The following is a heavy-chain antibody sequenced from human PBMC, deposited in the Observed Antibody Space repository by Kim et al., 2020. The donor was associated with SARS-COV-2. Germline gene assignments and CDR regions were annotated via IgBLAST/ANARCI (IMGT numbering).Heavy chain of an antibody. J-gene: IGHJ3*02. CDR3: ARGPPLIVVVIVDAFDI. V-gene: IGHV3-13*01. Sequence: VKGRFTISRENAKNSLYLQMNSLRAGDTAVYYCARGPPLIVVVIVDAFDIWGQGTMVTVSS. D-gene: IGHD3-22*01.